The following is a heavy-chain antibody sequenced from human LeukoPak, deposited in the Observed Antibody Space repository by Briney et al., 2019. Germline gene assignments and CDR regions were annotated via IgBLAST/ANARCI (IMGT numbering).Heavy chain of an antibody. D-gene: IGHD2-15*01. V-gene: IGHV3-66*01. Sequence: GGSLRLSCAASGFVVSTNYMSWVRQAPGKGLEWVSVLYSGGSTYYTDSVKGRFTISRDNSNNTLYLQMNNLRAEDTAVYYCARGGIVVVDNYFDYWGQGTLVTVSS. CDR3: ARGGIVVVDNYFDY. CDR1: GFVVSTNY. CDR2: LYSGGST. J-gene: IGHJ4*02.